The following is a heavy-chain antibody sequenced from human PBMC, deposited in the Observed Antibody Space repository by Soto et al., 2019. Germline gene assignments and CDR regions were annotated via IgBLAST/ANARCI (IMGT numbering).Heavy chain of an antibody. D-gene: IGHD2-2*02. CDR3: AHTQGIVLVPAAIWY. CDR2: ITASGGST. V-gene: IGHV3-23*01. J-gene: IGHJ4*02. Sequence: LRLSCAASGFTFSGYAMSWVRQAPGKGLEWVSGITASGGSTSYADSAKGRFTISRDNSKNTLYLQMNSLRAEDTAVYYCAHTQGIVLVPAAIWYWGQGTLVTVSS. CDR1: GFTFSGYA.